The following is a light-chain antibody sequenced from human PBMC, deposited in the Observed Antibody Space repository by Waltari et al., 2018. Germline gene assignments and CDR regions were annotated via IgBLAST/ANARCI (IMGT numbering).Light chain of an antibody. V-gene: IGKV1-33*01. CDR2: DAS. CDR1: QDIINY. J-gene: IGKJ4*01. Sequence: DIQMTQSPSSPSASVGDRVTITCQASQDIINYLNWYQQKPGKAPKLLIYDASNLETGVPSRFSGSGSGTDFTFTISSLQPEDIATYYCQQYDDLPPLSFGGGTKVEIK. CDR3: QQYDDLPPLS.